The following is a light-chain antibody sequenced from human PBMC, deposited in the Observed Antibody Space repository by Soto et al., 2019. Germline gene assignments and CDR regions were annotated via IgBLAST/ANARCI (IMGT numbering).Light chain of an antibody. Sequence: EIVLTQSPGTLSLSPGERDTLYCRASQRVSTNFFAWYQQKTGQAPRLLIYGASTRATGIPDRFSGSGSGTDFTLTFSRLEPEDFAVYYCQQYGRTSWTFGQGTKVDIK. V-gene: IGKV3-20*01. J-gene: IGKJ1*01. CDR3: QQYGRTSWT. CDR1: QRVSTNF. CDR2: GAS.